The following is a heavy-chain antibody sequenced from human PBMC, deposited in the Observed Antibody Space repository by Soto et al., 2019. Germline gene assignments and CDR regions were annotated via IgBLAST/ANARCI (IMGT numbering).Heavy chain of an antibody. V-gene: IGHV4-59*08. D-gene: IGHD5-18*01. CDR1: GGSISNYY. Sequence: QVQLQESGPGLVKPSETLSLTCIVSGGSISNYYWSWIRQPPGKGLEWIGYIYYSGSTNYNPSLSSRVTISVDTSQNQFSLKLSSVPAAYTAVYYCARHRASYGVCYFDYWGQGPLVTVSS. CDR2: IYYSGST. CDR3: ARHRASYGVCYFDY. J-gene: IGHJ4*02.